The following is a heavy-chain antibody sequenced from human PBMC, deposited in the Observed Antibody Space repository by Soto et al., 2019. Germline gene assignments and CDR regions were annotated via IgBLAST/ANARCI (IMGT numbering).Heavy chain of an antibody. CDR2: ISGSGGST. CDR3: AKEVAVAGKDDYYGMDV. CDR1: GFTFSSYA. V-gene: IGHV3-23*01. J-gene: IGHJ6*02. D-gene: IGHD6-19*01. Sequence: AGGSLRLSCAASGFTFSSYAMSWVRQAPGKGLEWVSAISGSGGSTYYADSVKGRFTISRDNSKNTLYLQMNSLRAEDTAVYYCAKEVAVAGKDDYYGMDVWGQGTTVTVSS.